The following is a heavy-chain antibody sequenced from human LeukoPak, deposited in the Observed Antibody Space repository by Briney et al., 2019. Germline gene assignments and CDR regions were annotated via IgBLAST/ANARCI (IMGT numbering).Heavy chain of an antibody. J-gene: IGHJ4*02. D-gene: IGHD3-10*01. V-gene: IGHV3-15*01. CDR1: GCTYRNVY. Sequence: GGSLRHTCAATGCTYRNVYMSALRQAPGKGLEWVGRVKSKTDGGTADYAAPVKGRFSISRDDSKYTLYLQMNSLKTNDTAVYYCTWYLSTYGQGSDFWGQGTLVTVSS. CDR2: VKSKTDGGTA. CDR3: TWYLSTYGQGSDF.